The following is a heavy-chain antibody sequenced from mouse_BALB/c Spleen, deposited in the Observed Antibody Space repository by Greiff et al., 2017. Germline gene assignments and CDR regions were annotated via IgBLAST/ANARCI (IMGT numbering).Heavy chain of an antibody. V-gene: IGHV1-77*01. Sequence: QVQLKQSGPELVKPGASVKMSCKASGYTFTDYVISWVKQRTGQGLEWIGEIYPGSGSTYYNEKFKGKATLTADKSSNTAYMQLSSLTSEDSAVYFCARGDYYGSSLIYGYFDVWGAGTTVTVSS. CDR3: ARGDYYGSSLIYGYFDV. J-gene: IGHJ1*01. CDR2: IYPGSGST. D-gene: IGHD1-1*01. CDR1: GYTFTDYV.